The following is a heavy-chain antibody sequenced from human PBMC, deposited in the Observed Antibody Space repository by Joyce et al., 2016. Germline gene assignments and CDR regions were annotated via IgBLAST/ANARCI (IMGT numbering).Heavy chain of an antibody. CDR3: ARDIHYYNSSGYYWGAFDI. CDR2: ISAHHGNT. V-gene: IGHV1-18*01. CDR1: GYIFTTYG. D-gene: IGHD3-22*01. J-gene: IGHJ3*02. Sequence: QVQLVQSGSEVKKPGASVEVSCKASGYIFTTYGISWVRQAPGQGFEWMGWISAHHGNTKHAQKCQGRVTMTIDTSTSTAYMELESLRSDDTAVYYCARDIHYYNSSGYYWGAFDIWGQGTMVSVSS.